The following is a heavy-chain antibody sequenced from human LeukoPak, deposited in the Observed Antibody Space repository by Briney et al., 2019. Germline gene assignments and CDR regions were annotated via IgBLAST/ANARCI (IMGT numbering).Heavy chain of an antibody. J-gene: IGHJ3*02. CDR1: GGSFSGYY. CDR2: INHSGST. Sequence: SETLSLTCAVYGGSFSGYYWSWIRQPPGKGLEWIGEINHSGSTNYNPSLKSRVTISVDTSKNQLSLKLSSVTAADTAVYYCARGRTVITFGEVISRDAFDIWGQGTMVTVSS. CDR3: ARGRTVITFGEVISRDAFDI. V-gene: IGHV4-34*01. D-gene: IGHD3-16*01.